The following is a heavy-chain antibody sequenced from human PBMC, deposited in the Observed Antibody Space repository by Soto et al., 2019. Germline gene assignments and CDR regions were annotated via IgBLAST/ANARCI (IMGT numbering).Heavy chain of an antibody. CDR3: AKDWYQLPYDYYYAMDV. CDR1: GFTFSTYG. CDR2: ISYDGSNK. D-gene: IGHD1-1*01. Sequence: QVQLVESGGGVVQPGRSLRLSCAASGFTFSTYGMQWVRQAPGKGLEWVAVISYDGSNKYYADSVKGRFTISRENSKNTLYVQMSSLRSEDTAVYYCAKDWYQLPYDYYYAMDVWCQGATGTVSS. J-gene: IGHJ6*02. V-gene: IGHV3-30*18.